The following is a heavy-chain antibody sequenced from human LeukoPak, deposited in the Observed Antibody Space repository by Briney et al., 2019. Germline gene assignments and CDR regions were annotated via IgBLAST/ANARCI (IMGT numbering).Heavy chain of an antibody. D-gene: IGHD3-22*01. CDR2: ISRSSDYI. Sequence: GGSLRLSCAASGLTFSTSSINWVRQAPGKGLEWVSSISRSSDYISYADSVKGRFTISRDNAKNSLYLQMNSPRAEDTAVYYCARDLNYYDSSTYDPYYGMDVWGQGTTVTVSS. J-gene: IGHJ6*02. CDR1: GLTFSTSS. CDR3: ARDLNYYDSSTYDPYYGMDV. V-gene: IGHV3-21*01.